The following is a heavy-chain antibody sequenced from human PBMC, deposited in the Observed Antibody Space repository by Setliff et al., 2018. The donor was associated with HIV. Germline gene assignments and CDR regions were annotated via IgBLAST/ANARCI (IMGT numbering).Heavy chain of an antibody. J-gene: IGHJ6*03. D-gene: IGHD5-12*01. CDR2: SIPIFGTA. V-gene: IGHV1-69*13. Sequence: SVKVSCKASGGTFRTLGISWVRQAPGQGLEWMGGSIPIFGTAKYTQKFQGRVTITADESTSTAYMELSSLRSEDTAVYYCATNPEMATINYYYYYMGVWGKGTTVTVSS. CDR3: ATNPEMATINYYYYYMGV. CDR1: GGTFRTLG.